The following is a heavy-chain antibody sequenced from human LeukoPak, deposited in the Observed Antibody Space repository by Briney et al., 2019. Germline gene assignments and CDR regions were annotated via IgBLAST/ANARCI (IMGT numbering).Heavy chain of an antibody. CDR1: GYTFTSYY. D-gene: IGHD3-3*01. J-gene: IGHJ4*02. CDR2: INPSGGST. V-gene: IGHV1-46*01. CDR3: AREAENVLRLLEWFHKTNYFDY. Sequence: EASVKVSCKASGYTFTSYYMHWVRQAPGQGLEWMGIINPSGGSTSYAQKFQGRVTMTRDTSTSTVYMELSSLRSEDTAVYYCAREAENVLRLLEWFHKTNYFDYWGQGTLVTVSS.